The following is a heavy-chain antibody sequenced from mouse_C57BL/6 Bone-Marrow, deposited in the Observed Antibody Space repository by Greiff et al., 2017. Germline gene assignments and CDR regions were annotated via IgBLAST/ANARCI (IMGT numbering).Heavy chain of an antibody. CDR2: IDPSDSYT. J-gene: IGHJ2*01. CDR3: ARRVLRSSLGDY. D-gene: IGHD1-1*01. V-gene: IGHV1-69*01. CDR1: GYTFTSYW. Sequence: QVQLQQPGAELVMPGASVKLSCKASGYTFTSYWMHWVKQRPGQGLEWIGEIDPSDSYTNYNQKFKGKSTLTVDKSSSTAYMQLSSLTSEDSAVYYCARRVLRSSLGDYWGQGTTLTVSS.